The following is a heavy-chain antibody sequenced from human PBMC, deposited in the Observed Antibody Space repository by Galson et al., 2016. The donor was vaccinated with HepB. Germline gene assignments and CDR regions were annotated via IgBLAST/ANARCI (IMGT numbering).Heavy chain of an antibody. CDR1: GFTFSSFW. D-gene: IGHD6-19*01. J-gene: IGHJ4*02. CDR3: ARDRGYSGWAYFDY. V-gene: IGHV3-7*03. Sequence: SLRLSCAASGFTFSSFWMNWVRQAPGKGLEWVANIRQDGTVKYYTDSVKGRFTISRYNAKNSLYLQMNSQRADDTAVYYCARDRGYSGWAYFDYWGQGTLVTVSS. CDR2: IRQDGTVK.